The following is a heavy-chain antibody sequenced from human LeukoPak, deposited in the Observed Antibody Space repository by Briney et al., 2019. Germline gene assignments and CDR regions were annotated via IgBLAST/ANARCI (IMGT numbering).Heavy chain of an antibody. Sequence: PGGSLRLSCAASGFTFSNYAITWVRQAPGKGLEWVSTISSSGTNTYYADSVKGRFTISRDNSKNTLYLQMNSLRAEDTAVYYCAKDGHYDSSGFTHQYWGQGTLVTVSS. V-gene: IGHV3-23*01. J-gene: IGHJ1*01. CDR2: ISSSGTNT. CDR1: GFTFSNYA. CDR3: AKDGHYDSSGFTHQY. D-gene: IGHD3-22*01.